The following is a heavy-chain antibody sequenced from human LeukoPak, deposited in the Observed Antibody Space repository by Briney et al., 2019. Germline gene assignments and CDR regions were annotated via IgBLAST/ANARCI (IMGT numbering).Heavy chain of an antibody. Sequence: ASVKVSCKASGGTFSSYAISWVRQAPGQGLEWMGWINPNNGGAHYAQRFQGRVTMTRDTSISTAYMELSRLRSDDTAVYYCARDPVGRWSPDLDYWGQGTLVTVSS. CDR3: ARDPVGRWSPDLDY. J-gene: IGHJ4*02. D-gene: IGHD1-26*01. CDR2: INPNNGGA. CDR1: GGTFSSYA. V-gene: IGHV1-2*02.